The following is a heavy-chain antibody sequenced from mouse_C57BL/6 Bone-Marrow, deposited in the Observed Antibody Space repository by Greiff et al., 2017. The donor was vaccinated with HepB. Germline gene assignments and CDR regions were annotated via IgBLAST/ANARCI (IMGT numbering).Heavy chain of an antibody. Sequence: QVQLQQSGAELVRPGTSVKMSCKASGYTFTNYWIGWAKQRPGHGLEWIGVIYPGGGYTNYNEKFKGKATLTADKASSTAYMQFSSLTSEDSAIYYCARWGYDYDEDYWGQGTTLTVSS. V-gene: IGHV1-63*01. CDR3: ARWGYDYDEDY. CDR2: IYPGGGYT. J-gene: IGHJ2*01. CDR1: GYTFTNYW. D-gene: IGHD2-4*01.